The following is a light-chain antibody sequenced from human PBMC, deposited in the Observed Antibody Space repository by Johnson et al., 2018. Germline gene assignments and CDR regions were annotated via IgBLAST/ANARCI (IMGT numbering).Light chain of an antibody. V-gene: IGLV1-51*02. CDR3: GTLDSSLSAGNV. J-gene: IGLJ1*01. CDR2: ENN. Sequence: QSVLTQPPSVSAAPGQKVTISCSGSSSNIGNNYVSWYQQLPGTAPKLLIYENNKRPSVIPDRFSGSKSGTSATLGITGLQTGDEADYYCGTLDSSLSAGNVFGTGTKVTVL. CDR1: SSNIGNNY.